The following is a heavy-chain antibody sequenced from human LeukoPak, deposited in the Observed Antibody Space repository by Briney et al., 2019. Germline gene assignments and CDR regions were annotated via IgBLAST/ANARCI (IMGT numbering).Heavy chain of an antibody. CDR2: IYTSGST. V-gene: IGHV4-61*02. CDR3: AREVPVVTAFDI. D-gene: IGHD4-23*01. J-gene: IGHJ3*02. CDR1: GGSISSGSYY. Sequence: PSETLSLTCTVSGGSISSGSYYWSWIRQPAGKGLEWIGRIYTSGSTNYNPSLKSRVTISVDTSKNQFSLKLSSVTAADTAVYYCAREVPVVTAFDIWGQGTMVTVSS.